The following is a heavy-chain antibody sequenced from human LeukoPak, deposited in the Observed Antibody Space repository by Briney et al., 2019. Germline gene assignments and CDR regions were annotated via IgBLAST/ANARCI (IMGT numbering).Heavy chain of an antibody. D-gene: IGHD3-22*01. CDR3: AKNYDDSSGIMVDDVFDI. J-gene: IGHJ3*02. CDR2: ISYSGNT. Sequence: PSETLSLTCTASGDSISSMFYYWAWIRQAPGKGLEWIGTISYSGNTYYNPSLKSRITISVDTSKSHVSLSLNSVTAADTAIYYCAKNYDDSSGIMVDDVFDIWGRGTMVSVSA. CDR1: GDSISSMFYY. V-gene: IGHV4-39*07.